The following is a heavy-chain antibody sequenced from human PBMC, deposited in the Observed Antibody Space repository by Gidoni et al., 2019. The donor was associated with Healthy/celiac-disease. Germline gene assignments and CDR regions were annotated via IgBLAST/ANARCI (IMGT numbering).Heavy chain of an antibody. CDR3: ARDSVPITGTTIPDY. D-gene: IGHD1-7*01. CDR1: GFTFSSYW. Sequence: EVQLVESGGGLVQPGGSLRLSCAASGFTFSSYWMSWVRQAPGKGLEWVANIKQDGSEKYYVDSVKGRFTISRDNAKNSLYLQMNSLRAEDTAVYYCARDSVPITGTTIPDYWGQGTLVTVSS. V-gene: IGHV3-7*01. J-gene: IGHJ4*02. CDR2: IKQDGSEK.